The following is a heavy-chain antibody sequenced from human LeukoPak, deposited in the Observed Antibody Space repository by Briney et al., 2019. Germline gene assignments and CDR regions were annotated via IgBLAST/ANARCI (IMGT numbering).Heavy chain of an antibody. Sequence: GASVKVSCKASGYAFTSYGISWVRQAPGQGLEWMGGIIPIFGTANYAQKFQGSVTITADESTSTAYMELSSLRSEDTAVYYCARSIVGAKPKTHLNWFDPWGQGTLVTVSS. V-gene: IGHV1-69*13. J-gene: IGHJ5*02. CDR2: IIPIFGTA. D-gene: IGHD1-26*01. CDR1: GYAFTSYG. CDR3: ARSIVGAKPKTHLNWFDP.